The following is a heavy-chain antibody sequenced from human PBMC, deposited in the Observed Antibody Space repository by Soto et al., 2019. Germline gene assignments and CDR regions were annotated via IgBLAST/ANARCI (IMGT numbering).Heavy chain of an antibody. Sequence: EVQLLESGGDLVQPGGSLRLSCAASGFTFSSYAMTWVRQSPGKGLEWVSVISDSGENTYYADSVRGRFTISRDNSKNTLYVEMKSLRAEDTAIYYCARFLGWLAEGYYQYDGLDVWGQGKTVIVSS. CDR2: ISDSGENT. CDR1: GFTFSSYA. D-gene: IGHD6-19*01. V-gene: IGHV3-23*01. CDR3: ARFLGWLAEGYYQYDGLDV. J-gene: IGHJ6*02.